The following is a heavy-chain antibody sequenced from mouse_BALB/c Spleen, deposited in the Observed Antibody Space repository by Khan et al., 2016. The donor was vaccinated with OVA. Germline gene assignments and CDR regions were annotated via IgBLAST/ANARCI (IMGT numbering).Heavy chain of an antibody. Sequence: QIRLVQSGPELKKPGETVKISCKASGYTFTNYGMNWMKQAPGKGLKWMGWINTYTKKPTYTDDFKGRFAFSLETSASTAYLQINNLKNEDTATYFCARVGYNGTMDYWGQGTSVTVSS. CDR1: GYTFTNYG. V-gene: IGHV9-3-1*01. CDR3: ARVGYNGTMDY. CDR2: INTYTKKP. D-gene: IGHD2-14*01. J-gene: IGHJ4*01.